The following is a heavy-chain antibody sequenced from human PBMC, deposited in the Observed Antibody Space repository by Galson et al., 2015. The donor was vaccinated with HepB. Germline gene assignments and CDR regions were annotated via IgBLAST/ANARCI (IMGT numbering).Heavy chain of an antibody. Sequence: CTVSGGSTISSNWWNWVRQSPGKGLEWIGEISHSGDTDYNPSLKGRVTISIDNSKNQFSLKLTSVTAADTALYYCASDCSSTSCYDYWGQGTLVTVSS. CDR3: ASDCSSTSCYDY. V-gene: IGHV4-4*02. CDR2: ISHSGDT. CDR1: GGSTISSNW. J-gene: IGHJ4*02. D-gene: IGHD2-2*01.